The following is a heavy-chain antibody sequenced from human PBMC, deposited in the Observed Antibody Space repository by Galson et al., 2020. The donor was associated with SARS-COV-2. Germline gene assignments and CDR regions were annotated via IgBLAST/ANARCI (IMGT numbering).Heavy chain of an antibody. J-gene: IGHJ5*02. D-gene: IGHD3-3*01. CDR2: INGGNGNT. CDR3: ARVFWSGYYPGPNWLDP. CDR1: GYTFTTYP. Sequence: ASVKVSCKASGYTFTTYPIHWVRQAPGQRLEWMGWINGGNGNTKYSQRFQGRVTITRDTSASTAYMELSSLGSEDTAVYYCARVFWSGYYPGPNWLDPWGQGTLVTVSS. V-gene: IGHV1-3*01.